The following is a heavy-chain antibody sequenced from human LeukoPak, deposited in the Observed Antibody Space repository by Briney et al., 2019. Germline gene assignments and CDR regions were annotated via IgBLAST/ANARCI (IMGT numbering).Heavy chain of an antibody. D-gene: IGHD4-17*01. CDR3: AKLSTSGTTSFDY. CDR1: GFTFSSYA. CDR2: ISGSGGST. Sequence: GGSLRLSCAASGFTFSSYAMSWVRQAPGQGLEWVSAISGSGGSTYYADSVKGRFTISRDNSKNTLYLQMNSLRAEDTAVYYCAKLSTSGTTSFDYWGQGALVTASS. V-gene: IGHV3-23*01. J-gene: IGHJ4*02.